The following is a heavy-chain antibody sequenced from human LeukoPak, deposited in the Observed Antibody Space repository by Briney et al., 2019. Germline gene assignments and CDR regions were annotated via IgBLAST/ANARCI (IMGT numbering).Heavy chain of an antibody. Sequence: AGGSLRLSCAASGFTFSSYAMSWVRQAPGKGLEWVSAISGSGGSTYYADSVKGRFTISRDNSKNTLYLQMNSLRAEDTAVYYCAKEGGFTPHIVVVTAMAPWGQGTLVTVSS. CDR2: ISGSGGST. J-gene: IGHJ5*02. V-gene: IGHV3-23*01. CDR3: AKEGGFTPHIVVVTAMAP. D-gene: IGHD2-21*02. CDR1: GFTFSSYA.